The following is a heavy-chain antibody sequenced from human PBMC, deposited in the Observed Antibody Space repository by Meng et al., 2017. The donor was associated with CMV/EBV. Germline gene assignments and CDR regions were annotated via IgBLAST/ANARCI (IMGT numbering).Heavy chain of an antibody. J-gene: IGHJ6*02. CDR2: ISSSGSTI. CDR1: GFTFSSYD. V-gene: IGHV3-48*03. D-gene: IGHD2-2*01. CDR3: ARGRGKEYQLLDDYYYYGMDV. Sequence: GESLKISCAASGFTFSSYDMHWVRQAPGKGLEWVSYISSSGSTIYYADSVKGRFTISRDNAKNSLYLQMNSLRAEDTAVYYCARGRGKEYQLLDDYYYYGMDVWGQGTTVTVSS.